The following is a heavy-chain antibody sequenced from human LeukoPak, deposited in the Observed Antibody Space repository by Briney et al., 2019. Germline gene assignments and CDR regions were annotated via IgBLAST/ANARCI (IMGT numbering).Heavy chain of an antibody. V-gene: IGHV3-53*01. D-gene: IGHD1-7*01. CDR2: IYSGGST. J-gene: IGHJ4*02. CDR1: GFTVSSNY. Sequence: PGGSLRLSCAASGFTVSSNYMSWVRQAPGKGLEWVSVIYSGGSTYYADSVKGRFTISRDNSKNTLYLQMNSLRAEDTAVYYCARADGGTTLSFDYWGQGTLVTVSS. CDR3: ARADGGTTLSFDY.